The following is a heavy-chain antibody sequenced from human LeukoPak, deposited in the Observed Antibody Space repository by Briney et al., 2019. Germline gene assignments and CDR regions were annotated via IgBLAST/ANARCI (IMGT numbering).Heavy chain of an antibody. CDR3: AKDAKPYYYDSSGYYYAGAFDI. Sequence: GWSLRLSCAASGFTFSSYAMSWVRQAPGRGLEWVSAISGSEGRTYYADSVKGRYTISRDNSKNTLHLQMNSLRAEDTAVYYCAKDAKPYYYDSSGYYYAGAFDIWGQGTMVTVSS. CDR2: ISGSEGRT. CDR1: GFTFSSYA. J-gene: IGHJ3*02. V-gene: IGHV3-23*01. D-gene: IGHD3-22*01.